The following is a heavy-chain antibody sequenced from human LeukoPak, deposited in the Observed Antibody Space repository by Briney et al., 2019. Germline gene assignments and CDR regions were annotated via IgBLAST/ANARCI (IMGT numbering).Heavy chain of an antibody. CDR1: GFPFSVYE. V-gene: IGHV3-48*03. CDR2: IGSSGSTI. CDR3: ALLAVASDFDY. J-gene: IGHJ4*02. Sequence: GGSLRLSCAVSGFPFSVYEMNWVRQAPGKGLEWVSNIGSSGSTIHYADSVKGRFSLSRDNAKSSLYLQMNSLRVEDTAVYYCALLAVASDFDYWGQGALVTVSS. D-gene: IGHD6-19*01.